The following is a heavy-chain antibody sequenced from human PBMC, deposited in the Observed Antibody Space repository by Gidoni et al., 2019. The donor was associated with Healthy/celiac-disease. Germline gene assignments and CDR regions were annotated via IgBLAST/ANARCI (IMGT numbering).Heavy chain of an antibody. D-gene: IGHD6-19*01. J-gene: IGHJ4*02. CDR2: ISGSGGST. Sequence: EVQLVESGGGLVQPGGSLRLSCAASGFTFSSYAMSWVRLAPGKGLEWVSAISGSGGSTYYADSVKGRFTISRDNTKNTLYLQMNSLRAEDTAVYYCAKDLYSSGWRNTRYWGQGTLVTVSS. CDR1: GFTFSSYA. V-gene: IGHV3-23*04. CDR3: AKDLYSSGWRNTRY.